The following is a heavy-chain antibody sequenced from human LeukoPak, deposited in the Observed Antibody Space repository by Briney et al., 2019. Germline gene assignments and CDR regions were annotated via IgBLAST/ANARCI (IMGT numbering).Heavy chain of an antibody. CDR1: GVTFSTFW. Sequence: GGSLRLSRAASGVTFSTFWMHCVRQAPGKGLVWVSRTNTDGSSITYADSVKGRFSTSRDNAKSTLFLQMNSLRAEDTAVYYCASGRLVGAPDYWGQGTLVTVSS. V-gene: IGHV3-74*01. J-gene: IGHJ4*02. CDR3: ASGRLVGAPDY. D-gene: IGHD1-26*01. CDR2: TNTDGSSI.